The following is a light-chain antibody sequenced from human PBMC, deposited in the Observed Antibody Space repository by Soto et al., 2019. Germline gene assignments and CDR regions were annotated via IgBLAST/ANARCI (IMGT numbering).Light chain of an antibody. CDR2: GAS. J-gene: IGKJ5*01. CDR3: QQYGSSPRT. Sequence: EIVLTQSPATLSLSPVERATLSCRASQSVSSSLAWYQQKVGRAPRVLVYGASNRATGIPDRFSGSGSGTDFTLTITRLEPEDFAVYYCQQYGSSPRTFGQGTRLEI. CDR1: QSVSSS. V-gene: IGKV3-20*01.